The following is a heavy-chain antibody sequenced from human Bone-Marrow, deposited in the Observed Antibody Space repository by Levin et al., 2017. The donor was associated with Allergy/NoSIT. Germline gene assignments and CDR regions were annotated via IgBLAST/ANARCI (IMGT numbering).Heavy chain of an antibody. CDR3: ATTSAAGARSYFDH. V-gene: IGHV5-51*01. D-gene: IGHD6-13*01. Sequence: ASVKVSCKGSGYSFTNNWIGWVRQMPGKGLEWMGIIFPGDSDTRYSPSFQGRVTISVDKSVSTAYLQWTSLEASDTAIYYCATTSAAGARSYFDHWGQGTLVTVSS. CDR1: GYSFTNNW. CDR2: IFPGDSDT. J-gene: IGHJ4*02.